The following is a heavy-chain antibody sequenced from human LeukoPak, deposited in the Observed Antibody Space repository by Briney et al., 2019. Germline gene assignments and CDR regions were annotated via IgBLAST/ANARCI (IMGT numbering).Heavy chain of an antibody. D-gene: IGHD6-19*01. Sequence: PGGSLRLSCAASGFTFSSYGMHWVRQAPGKGLEWVAFIRYDGSNKYYADSVKGRFTISRDNANKSLYLQMNSLRAEDTAVYYCARGLGASGYWGQGTLVTVSS. J-gene: IGHJ4*02. CDR1: GFTFSSYG. CDR3: ARGLGASGY. V-gene: IGHV3-30*02. CDR2: IRYDGSNK.